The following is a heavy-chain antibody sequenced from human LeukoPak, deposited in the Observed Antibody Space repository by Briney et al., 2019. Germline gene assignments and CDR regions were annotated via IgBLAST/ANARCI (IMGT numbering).Heavy chain of an antibody. J-gene: IGHJ3*02. Sequence: TGGSLRLSCAASGFTFSSYAMHWVRQAPGKGLEGVAVISYDGSNKYYADSVKGRFTIYRDNSKNTLYLQMNSLRAEDTAVYYCARDDRHGAFDIWGQGTMVTVSS. CDR2: ISYDGSNK. V-gene: IGHV3-30*01. CDR1: GFTFSSYA. CDR3: ARDDRHGAFDI.